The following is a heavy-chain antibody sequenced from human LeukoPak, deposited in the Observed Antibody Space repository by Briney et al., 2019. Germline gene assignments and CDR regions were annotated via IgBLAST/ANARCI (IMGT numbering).Heavy chain of an antibody. CDR3: ARVRNGYSSGLDV. V-gene: IGHV3-74*01. J-gene: IGHJ6*02. CDR2: INPDASDT. CDR1: KFTFGSFW. Sequence: PGGSLRLSCAASKFTFGSFWMNWVRLVPGKGLLWVSRINPDASDTEYADSVKGRFTVSRDNARNTLYLEMRSLSVQDSGLYYCARVRNGYSSGLDVWGPGTWVTVS. D-gene: IGHD2-15*01.